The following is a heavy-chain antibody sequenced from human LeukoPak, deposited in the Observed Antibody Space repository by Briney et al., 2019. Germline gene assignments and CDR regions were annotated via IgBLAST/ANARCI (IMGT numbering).Heavy chain of an antibody. V-gene: IGHV4-61*02. D-gene: IGHD3-10*01. J-gene: IGHJ4*02. CDR1: GGSISSGSYY. CDR3: ARAIVRGFRDPGYFDH. CDR2: IYTSGST. Sequence: PSQTLSLTCTVSGGSISSGSYYWSWIRQPAGKGLEWIGRIYTSGSTNYNPSLKSRVTISVDTSKNQFSLKLSSVTAADTAVYYCARAIVRGFRDPGYFDHWGQGTLVTVSS.